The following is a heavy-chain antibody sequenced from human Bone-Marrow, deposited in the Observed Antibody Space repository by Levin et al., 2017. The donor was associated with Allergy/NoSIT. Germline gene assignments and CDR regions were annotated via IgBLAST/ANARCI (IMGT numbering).Heavy chain of an antibody. CDR1: GFSLSIYV. Sequence: GGSLRLSCAASGFSLSIYVMNWVRQPPGKGLEWVASISTGSNNIWYADSVKGRFTISRDNADNSLFLEMSSLRAGDTAVYYCARNYYYMDVWGNGTTVTVSS. CDR2: ISTGSNNI. V-gene: IGHV3-21*01. CDR3: ARNYYYMDV. J-gene: IGHJ6*03.